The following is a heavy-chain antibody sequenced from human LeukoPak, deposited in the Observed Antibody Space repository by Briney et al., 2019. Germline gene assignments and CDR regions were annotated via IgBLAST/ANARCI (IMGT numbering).Heavy chain of an antibody. CDR1: GFTFNTYG. V-gene: IGHV3-23*01. CDR3: AKDLAVTTILGLFDY. D-gene: IGHD2-21*02. Sequence: GGSLRLSCAASGFTFNTYGMSWVRQAPGKGLDWVSVISGTGGSTYYADSVKGRFTISRDNSKNTLYLQMNSLRAEDTAVYYCAKDLAVTTILGLFDYWGQGTLVTVSS. J-gene: IGHJ4*02. CDR2: ISGTGGST.